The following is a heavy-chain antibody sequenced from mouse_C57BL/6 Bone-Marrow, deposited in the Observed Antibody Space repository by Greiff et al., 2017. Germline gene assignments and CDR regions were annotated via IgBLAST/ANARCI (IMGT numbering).Heavy chain of an antibody. CDR1: GFNIKDYY. CDR3: TTFLIYYYGSSQYYYAMDY. J-gene: IGHJ4*01. CDR2: IDPEDGDT. D-gene: IGHD1-1*01. V-gene: IGHV14-1*01. Sequence: EVKLMESGAELVRPGASVKLSCTASGFNIKDYYMHWVKQRPEQGLEWIGRIDPEDGDTEYAPKFQGKATMTADTSSNTAYLQLSSLTSEDTAVYYCTTFLIYYYGSSQYYYAMDYWGQGTSGTVSS.